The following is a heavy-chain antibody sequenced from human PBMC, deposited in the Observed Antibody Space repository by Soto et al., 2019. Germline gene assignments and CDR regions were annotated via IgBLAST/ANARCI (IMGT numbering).Heavy chain of an antibody. J-gene: IGHJ5*02. CDR3: ARVEGGLDSSGYSP. Sequence: GASVKVSCKASGYTFTSYGISWVRQAPGQGLEWMGWISAYNGNTNYAQKPQGRVTMTTDTSTSTAYMELRSLRSDDTAVYYCARVEGGLDSSGYSPWGQGTLVTVSS. CDR2: ISAYNGNT. V-gene: IGHV1-18*01. D-gene: IGHD3-22*01. CDR1: GYTFTSYG.